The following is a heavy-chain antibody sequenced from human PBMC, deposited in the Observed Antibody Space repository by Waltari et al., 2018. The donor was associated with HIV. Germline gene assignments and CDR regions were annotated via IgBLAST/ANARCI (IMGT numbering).Heavy chain of an antibody. Sequence: QVQLVQSGAEVKKPGASVKVSCKASGYTFTDYTIHWVRQAPGQRPEWMGWIGAGDGNIKYSQKFKYIAPIPGDTSASTAYMDVSGLRSEDTAVYYCAAQYHMGGFDYWGQGTLVTVSS. CDR2: IGAGDGNI. J-gene: IGHJ4*02. CDR1: GYTFTDYT. V-gene: IGHV1-3*01. D-gene: IGHD2-2*01. CDR3: AAQYHMGGFDY.